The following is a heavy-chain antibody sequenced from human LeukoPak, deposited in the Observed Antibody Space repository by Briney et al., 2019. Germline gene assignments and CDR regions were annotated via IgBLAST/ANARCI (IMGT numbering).Heavy chain of an antibody. Sequence: GGSLRLSCAASGFTFSNAWMSWVRQGPGKGLEWVGRIKSKTDGGTTDYAAPVKGRFTISGDDSKNTLYLQMNSLKTEDTAVYYCTTQRSRITMVRGVIRSDHWGQGTLVTVST. V-gene: IGHV3-15*01. D-gene: IGHD3-10*01. J-gene: IGHJ4*02. CDR1: GFTFSNAW. CDR2: IKSKTDGGTT. CDR3: TTQRSRITMVRGVIRSDH.